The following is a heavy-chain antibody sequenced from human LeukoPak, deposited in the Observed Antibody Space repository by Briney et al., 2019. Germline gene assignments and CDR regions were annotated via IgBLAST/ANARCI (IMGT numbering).Heavy chain of an antibody. V-gene: IGHV1-69*04. J-gene: IGHJ5*02. CDR2: IIPILGIT. CDR3: ARCVVGECNWFDP. CDR1: GGTFSSYA. Sequence: ASVKVSCESSGGTFSSYAISWVRQAPGQGLEWMGRIIPILGITNYAQKFQGRVTITADKSTSTAYMELSSLRSEDTAVYYCARCVVGECNWFDPWGQGTLVTVSS. D-gene: IGHD1-26*01.